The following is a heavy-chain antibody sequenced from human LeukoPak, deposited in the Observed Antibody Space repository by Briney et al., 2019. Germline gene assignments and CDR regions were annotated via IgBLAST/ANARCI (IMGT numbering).Heavy chain of an antibody. CDR1: GFTFSSYS. Sequence: PGGSLRLSCAASGFTFSSYSMNWVRQAPGKGLEWVSSISSSSSYIYYADSVKGRFTISRDNAKNSLYLQMNSLRAEDTAVYYCAREQAPRTYYYGSGSPFDYWGQGTLVTVSS. CDR3: AREQAPRTYYYGSGSPFDY. D-gene: IGHD3-10*01. J-gene: IGHJ4*02. V-gene: IGHV3-21*01. CDR2: ISSSSSYI.